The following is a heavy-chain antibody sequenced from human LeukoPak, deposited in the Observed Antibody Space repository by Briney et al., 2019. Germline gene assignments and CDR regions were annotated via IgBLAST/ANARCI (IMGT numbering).Heavy chain of an antibody. D-gene: IGHD5-24*01. CDR1: GFTFSSYG. CDR2: IWYDGSNK. CDR3: ARTGGWLSTFDF. Sequence: PGGCLRLSCAASGFTFSSYGMHWVRQAPGKGLEGGAGIWYDGSNKYYADSVKGRFTISRDNSKNTLYLQMNSLRAEDTAVYYCARTGGWLSTFDFWGQGSLVTVSS. V-gene: IGHV3-33*01. J-gene: IGHJ4*02.